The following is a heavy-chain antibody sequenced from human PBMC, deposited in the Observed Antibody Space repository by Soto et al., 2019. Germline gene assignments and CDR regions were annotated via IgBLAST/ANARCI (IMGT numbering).Heavy chain of an antibody. Sequence: PSETLSLTCTVSGGSISSSSYYWGWIRQPPGKGLEWIGSIYYSGSTYYNPSLKSRVTISVDTSNNQFSLKLSSVPAADTAVYYCARKFFGDGYNYDFDYWGQGTLVTVSS. CDR2: IYYSGST. D-gene: IGHD5-12*01. V-gene: IGHV4-39*01. CDR1: GGSISSSSYY. J-gene: IGHJ4*02. CDR3: ARKFFGDGYNYDFDY.